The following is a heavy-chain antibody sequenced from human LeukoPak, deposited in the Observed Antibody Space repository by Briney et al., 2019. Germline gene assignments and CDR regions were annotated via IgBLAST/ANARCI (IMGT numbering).Heavy chain of an antibody. CDR2: IFHTGKT. CDR1: GSSISTGNYW. V-gene: IGHV4-39*01. J-gene: IGHJ4*02. CDR3: ARQMGVGVWALDY. Sequence: SETLSLTCDVSGSSISTGNYWWGWLRQPPGKGLEWIGIIFHTGKTHDNPSLRGRVSVSVDTSKNQFSLRLSAVTAADTAVYYCARQMGVGVWALDYWGQGALVTVSS. D-gene: IGHD3-16*01.